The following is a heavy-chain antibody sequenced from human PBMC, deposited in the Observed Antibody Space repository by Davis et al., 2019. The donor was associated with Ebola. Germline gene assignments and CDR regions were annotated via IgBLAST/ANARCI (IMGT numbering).Heavy chain of an antibody. Sequence: GESLKISCAASGFTFSIYGMHWVRQAPGKGLEWVAFIWYDGSNKYYADSVKGRFTISRDNSKNTLYLQMNSLRAEDTAVYYCAKDPTLVGASGYWGQGTLVTVSS. V-gene: IGHV3-30*02. CDR1: GFTFSIYG. CDR3: AKDPTLVGASGY. CDR2: IWYDGSNK. J-gene: IGHJ4*02. D-gene: IGHD1-26*01.